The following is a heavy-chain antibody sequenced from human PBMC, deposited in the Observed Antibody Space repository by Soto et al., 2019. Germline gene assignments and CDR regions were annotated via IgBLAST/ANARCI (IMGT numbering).Heavy chain of an antibody. CDR3: ARDQSLYYYYYGMDV. CDR1: GGTFSSYT. CDR2: IIPILGIA. J-gene: IGHJ6*02. V-gene: IGHV1-69*04. Sequence: SVKVSCKASGGTFSSYTISWVRQAPGQGLEWMGRIIPILGIANYAQKFQGRVTITADKSTSTAYMELSSLRSEDTAVYYCARDQSLYYYYYGMDVWGQGTTVTVSS.